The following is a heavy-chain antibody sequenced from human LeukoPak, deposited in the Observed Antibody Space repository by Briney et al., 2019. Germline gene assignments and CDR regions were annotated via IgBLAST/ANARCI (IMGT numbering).Heavy chain of an antibody. Sequence: GSSVNVSCKASGCSFSDYSISWVRQAPGQGLEWMGRIIAILETAHYAQKFKGRFTITPDKSTTTVYMERSSMRSDDTAVYYWVRMGNDYALFDPWGQGTLVTVSS. CDR3: VRMGNDYALFDP. J-gene: IGHJ5*02. CDR2: IIAILETA. V-gene: IGHV1-69*08. CDR1: GCSFSDYS. D-gene: IGHD3-16*01.